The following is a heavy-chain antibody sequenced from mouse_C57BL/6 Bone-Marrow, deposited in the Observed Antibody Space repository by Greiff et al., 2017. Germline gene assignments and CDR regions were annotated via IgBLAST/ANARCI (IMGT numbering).Heavy chain of an antibody. CDR2: INPSTGGT. Sequence: VQLQQSGPELVKPGASVKISCKASGYSFTGYYMNWVKQSPEKSLEWIGEINPSTGGTTYNQKFKAKATLTVDKSSSTAYMQLKSLTSEDSAVYYCARRATVVDFDVWVTGTTVTVSS. D-gene: IGHD1-1*01. J-gene: IGHJ1*03. V-gene: IGHV1-42*01. CDR3: ARRATVVDFDV. CDR1: GYSFTGYY.